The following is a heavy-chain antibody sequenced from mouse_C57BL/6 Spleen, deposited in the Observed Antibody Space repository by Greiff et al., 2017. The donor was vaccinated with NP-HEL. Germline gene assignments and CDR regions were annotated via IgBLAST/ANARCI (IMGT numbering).Heavy chain of an antibody. V-gene: IGHV1-82*01. Sequence: QVQLKESGPELVKPGASVKISCKASGYAFSSSWMNWVKQRPGKGLEWIGRIYPGDGDTNYNGKFKGKATLTADKSSSTAYMQLSSLTSEDSAVYFCARWGGYDWGFAYWGQGTLVTVSA. CDR1: GYAFSSSW. CDR3: ARWGGYDWGFAY. CDR2: IYPGDGDT. D-gene: IGHD2-2*01. J-gene: IGHJ3*01.